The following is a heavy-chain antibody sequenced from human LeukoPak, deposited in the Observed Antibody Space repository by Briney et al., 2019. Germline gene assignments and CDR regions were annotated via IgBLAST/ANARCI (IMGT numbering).Heavy chain of an antibody. CDR2: IFHSGST. Sequence: SETLSLTCTVSGGSISSGGYYWSWIRQHPGKGLEWIGEIFHSGSTNYNPSLKSRVTISVDKSKNQFSLKLSSVTAADTAIYYCARGQSGTYGTFDYWGQGTLVTVSS. V-gene: IGHV4-39*07. J-gene: IGHJ4*02. CDR3: ARGQSGTYGTFDY. CDR1: GGSISSGGYY. D-gene: IGHD1-26*01.